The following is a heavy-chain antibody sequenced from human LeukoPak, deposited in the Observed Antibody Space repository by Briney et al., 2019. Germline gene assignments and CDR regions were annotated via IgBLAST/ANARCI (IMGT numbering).Heavy chain of an antibody. CDR3: AREPYYNFWSGSRHFDS. CDR2: IYYSGST. J-gene: IGHJ4*02. V-gene: IGHV4-59*12. Sequence: SETLSLTCTVSGGSISSYYWSWIRQPPGKGLEWIGYIYYSGSTNYNPSLKSRVTISVDRSKNQFSLKMKSVTAADTAVYYCAREPYYNFWSGSRHFDSWGQGTLVTVSS. D-gene: IGHD3-3*01. CDR1: GGSISSYY.